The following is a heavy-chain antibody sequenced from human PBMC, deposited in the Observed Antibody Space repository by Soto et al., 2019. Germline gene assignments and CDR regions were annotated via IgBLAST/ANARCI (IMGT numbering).Heavy chain of an antibody. V-gene: IGHV1-69*12. CDR2: IIPIFGTA. Sequence: QVQLVQSGAEVKKSGSSVKVSCKASGGTFSSYAISWVRQAPGQGLEWMGGIIPIFGTANYAQKFQGRVTITADESTSTAYMELSSLTSEDTAVYYCARVRDIVATITGVFDYWGQGTLVTVSS. J-gene: IGHJ4*02. D-gene: IGHD5-12*01. CDR1: GGTFSSYA. CDR3: ARVRDIVATITGVFDY.